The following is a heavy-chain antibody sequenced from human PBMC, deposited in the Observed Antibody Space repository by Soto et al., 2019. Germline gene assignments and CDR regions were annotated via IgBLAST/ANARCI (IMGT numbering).Heavy chain of an antibody. CDR3: VREGSGYFDF. CDR1: GFIFTKYA. CDR2: IGGRGNSA. D-gene: IGHD6-19*01. Sequence: SLRLSLAASGFIFTKYAMNWVRQAPGKGLEWVSVIGGRGNSAYYADSVQGRFTISRDNSKNTLSLQMSSLTDDDTAIYYCVREGSGYFDFWGRGTMVTVSS. J-gene: IGHJ3*01. V-gene: IGHV3-23*01.